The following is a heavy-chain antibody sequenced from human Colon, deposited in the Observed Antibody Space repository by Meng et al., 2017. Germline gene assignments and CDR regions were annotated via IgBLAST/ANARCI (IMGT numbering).Heavy chain of an antibody. CDR3: ARGAAVKTSYAFEV. CDR2: TYYRSKWYN. V-gene: IGHV6-1*01. J-gene: IGHJ3*01. Sequence: SQTLSLTCAISGDSVSNNTGAWNWIRQSPSTGLEWLARTYYRSKWYNDYAPSVKSRIIVTPDTSRNQFSLHLNSVSREDTAVYYCARGAAVKTSYAFEVWGQGTVVTVSS. CDR1: GDSVSNNTGA. D-gene: IGHD6-13*01.